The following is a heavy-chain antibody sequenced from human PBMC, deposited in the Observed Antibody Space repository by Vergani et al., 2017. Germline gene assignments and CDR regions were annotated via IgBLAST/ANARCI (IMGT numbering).Heavy chain of an antibody. CDR2: IYYSGST. D-gene: IGHD1-26*01. V-gene: IGHV4-39*07. CDR3: ARGPDEVRGSYYYYYMDV. Sequence: QLQLQESGPGLVKPSETLSLTCTVSGGSISSSSYYWGWIRQPPGKGLEWVGSIYYSGSTYYNPSLKSRVTISVDTSKNQFSLKLSSVTAADTAVYYCARGPDEVRGSYYYYYMDVWGKGTTVTVSS. CDR1: GGSISSSSYY. J-gene: IGHJ6*03.